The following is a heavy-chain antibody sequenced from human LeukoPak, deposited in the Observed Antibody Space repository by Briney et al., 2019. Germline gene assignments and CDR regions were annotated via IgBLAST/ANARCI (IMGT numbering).Heavy chain of an antibody. J-gene: IGHJ6*03. Sequence: GGSLRPSCAASGFSFSTYNMNWVRQAPGQRLEWVSSITSGSSYIYYADSVKGRFTISRDNAKSSLYLQMDSLRAEDTAVYYCARDPYSGNYGAYYYYYMDVWGKGTTVTISS. CDR2: ITSGSSYI. CDR1: GFSFSTYN. V-gene: IGHV3-21*01. CDR3: ARDPYSGNYGAYYYYYMDV. D-gene: IGHD1-26*01.